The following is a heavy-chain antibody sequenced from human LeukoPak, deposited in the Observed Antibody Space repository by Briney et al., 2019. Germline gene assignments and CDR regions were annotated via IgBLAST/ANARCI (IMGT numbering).Heavy chain of an antibody. CDR2: IRSKAYGGTT. CDR3: TGQYSSSSHP. CDR1: GFTFGDYA. V-gene: IGHV3-49*04. Sequence: GGSLRLSCTASGFTFGDYAMSWVRQAPGKGLEWVGFIRSKAYGGTTEYAASVKGRFTISRDDSKSIAYLQMNSLKTEDTAVYYCTGQYSSSSHPWGQGTLVTVSS. J-gene: IGHJ4*02. D-gene: IGHD6-13*01.